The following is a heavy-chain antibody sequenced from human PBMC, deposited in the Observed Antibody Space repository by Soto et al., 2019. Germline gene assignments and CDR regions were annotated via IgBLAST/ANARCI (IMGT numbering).Heavy chain of an antibody. Sequence: PGGSLRLSCAASGFTFSSYAMSWVRQAPGKGLEWVSAISVSGLNTYYAESVKGRFTISRDNSKNTPYLQLNSLRAEDTAIYYCAKAFPPYYGSGSSYYFTFWGQGTLVTVSS. CDR3: AKAFPPYYGSGSSYYFTF. CDR2: ISVSGLNT. J-gene: IGHJ4*02. D-gene: IGHD3-10*01. V-gene: IGHV3-23*01. CDR1: GFTFSSYA.